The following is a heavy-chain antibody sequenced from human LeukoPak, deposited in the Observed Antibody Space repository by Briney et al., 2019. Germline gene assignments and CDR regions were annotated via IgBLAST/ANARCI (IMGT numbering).Heavy chain of an antibody. CDR2: IYYSGTT. CDR3: ARDFHDYGDYEGEYYYYYYMDV. J-gene: IGHJ6*03. Sequence: PSETLSLTCTVSGGSISSYYWSWIRQPPGKGLECIGYIYYSGTTNYNPSLKSRVTMSVDTSKNQFSLKLSSVTAADTAVYYCARDFHDYGDYEGEYYYYYYMDVWGKGTTVTVSS. CDR1: GGSISSYY. D-gene: IGHD4-17*01. V-gene: IGHV4-59*12.